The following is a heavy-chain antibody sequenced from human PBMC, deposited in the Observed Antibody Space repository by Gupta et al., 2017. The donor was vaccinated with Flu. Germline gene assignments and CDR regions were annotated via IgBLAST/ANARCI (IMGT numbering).Heavy chain of an antibody. CDR1: GFSFSNYW. CDR3: ARDRSFSDAFDL. D-gene: IGHD6-19*01. CDR2: VYSDGSGT. J-gene: IGHJ3*01. Sequence: EVQLVESGVGLVQPGGSLRLSCTASGFSFSNYWMHWVRQAPGKGLVWVSRVYSDGSGTTYANSVKGRFTISRDNAKNTLFLQMNSLRAEDTGVYYCARDRSFSDAFDLWGQGTTVTVSS. V-gene: IGHV3-74*03.